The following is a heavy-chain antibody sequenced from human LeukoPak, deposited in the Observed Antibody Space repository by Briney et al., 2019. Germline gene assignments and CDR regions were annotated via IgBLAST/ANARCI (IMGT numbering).Heavy chain of an antibody. V-gene: IGHV6-1*01. Sequence: SQTLSLTCVLSGDSVSSNSAAWNWIRQSPSRCLEWLGRTYYRSKWYNDYAVSVKSRITINPDTPNNQFSLQLNAVTPEDTAMYSCARYFCPPTVTTSYGMDVWGQGTTVTVSS. D-gene: IGHD4-17*01. CDR2: TYYRSKWYN. J-gene: IGHJ6*02. CDR1: GDSVSSNSAA. CDR3: ARYFCPPTVTTSYGMDV.